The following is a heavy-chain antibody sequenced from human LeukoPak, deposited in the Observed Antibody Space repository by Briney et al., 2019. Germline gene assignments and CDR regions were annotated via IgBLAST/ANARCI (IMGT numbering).Heavy chain of an antibody. D-gene: IGHD3-10*01. CDR1: GFTVSGNY. CDR3: AKSVYHSGNY. V-gene: IGHV3-53*01. CDR2: ISGGTT. Sequence: PGGSLRLSCAVSGFTVSGNYMSWVRQAPGKGLEWVSSISGGTTYYADSVKGRFTISRDNSKNTVSLQMNSLRAEDTAVYYCAKSVYHSGNYWGQGTLVTVSS. J-gene: IGHJ4*02.